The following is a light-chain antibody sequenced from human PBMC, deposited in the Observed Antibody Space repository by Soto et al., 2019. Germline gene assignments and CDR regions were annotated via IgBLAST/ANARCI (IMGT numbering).Light chain of an antibody. CDR3: QQSYSTPGWT. J-gene: IGKJ1*01. CDR1: QSISSY. CDR2: AAS. V-gene: IGKV1-39*01. Sequence: DVQMTQSPSSLSASVGDRFTITVRSSQSISSYLNWYQQKPGKAPKLLIYAASSLQSGVPSRFSGSGSGTDFTLTISSLQPEDFATYYCQQSYSTPGWTFGQGTKVDI.